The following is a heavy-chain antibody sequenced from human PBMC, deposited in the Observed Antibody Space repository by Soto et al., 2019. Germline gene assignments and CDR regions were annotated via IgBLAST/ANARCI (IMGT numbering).Heavy chain of an antibody. J-gene: IGHJ4*02. V-gene: IGHV4-30-4*01. CDR1: GGSISSGDYY. CDR2: IYYSGST. CDR3: ARAEGNGRFDY. Sequence: SETLSLTCTVSGGSISSGDYYWSWLRQPPGKGLEWIGYIYYSGSTYYNPSLKSRVTISVDTSKNQFSLKLSSVTAADTAVYYCARAEGNGRFDYWGQGTLVTVSS.